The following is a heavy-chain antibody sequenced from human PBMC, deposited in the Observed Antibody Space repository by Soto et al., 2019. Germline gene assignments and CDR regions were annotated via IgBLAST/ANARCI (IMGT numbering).Heavy chain of an antibody. D-gene: IGHD5-12*01. J-gene: IGHJ4*02. CDR3: ARDYASRDIVATLDY. CDR2: ISAYNGNT. V-gene: IGHV1-18*01. Sequence: ASVKVSCKASGYTFTSYGISWVRQAPGQGLEWMGWISAYNGNTNYAQKLQGRVTMTTDTSTSTAYMELRSLRSDDTAVYYCARDYASRDIVATLDYWGQGTLVTVSS. CDR1: GYTFTSYG.